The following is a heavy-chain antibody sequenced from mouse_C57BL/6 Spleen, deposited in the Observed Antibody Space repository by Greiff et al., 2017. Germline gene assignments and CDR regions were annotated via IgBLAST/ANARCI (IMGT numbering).Heavy chain of an antibody. D-gene: IGHD2-4*01. Sequence: EVQLQQSGPVLVKPGASVKMSCKASGYTFTDYYMNWVKQSHGKSLEWIGVINPYNGGTSYNQKFKGKATLTVDKSSSTAYMELTSLTSEDSAVYYCERSDYDYDYAKGYWGQGTSVTVA. V-gene: IGHV1-19*01. J-gene: IGHJ4*01. CDR3: ERSDYDYDYAKGY. CDR1: GYTFTDYY. CDR2: INPYNGGT.